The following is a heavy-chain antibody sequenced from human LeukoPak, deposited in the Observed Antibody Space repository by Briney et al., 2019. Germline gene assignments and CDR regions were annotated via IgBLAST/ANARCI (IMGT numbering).Heavy chain of an antibody. CDR1: GGSINTYY. CDR3: ARGGGSGSYYSSVNAFDI. Sequence: PSETLSLTCTVSGGSINTYYWSWIQPPPGKGLEWIGYFYYSGSTSSNPSLKSRVTISVDTSKNKFSLKLSPGTASATAGNTFARGGGSGSYYSSVNAFDIWGQGTMVTVSS. CDR2: FYYSGST. D-gene: IGHD3-10*01. V-gene: IGHV4-59*01. J-gene: IGHJ3*02.